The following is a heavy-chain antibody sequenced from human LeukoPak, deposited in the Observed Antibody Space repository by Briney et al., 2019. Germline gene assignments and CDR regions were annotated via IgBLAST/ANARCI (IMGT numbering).Heavy chain of an antibody. J-gene: IGHJ5*02. CDR1: GFTFSSYA. CDR2: ISYDGSNK. V-gene: IGHV3-30-3*01. CDR3: ARALGIAAAGTGWFDP. D-gene: IGHD6-13*01. Sequence: PGGSLRLSCAASGFTFSSYAMHWVRQAPGKGLEWVAFISYDGSNKYYADSVKGRFTISRDNSKNTLYLQMNSLRAEDTAVYYCARALGIAAAGTGWFDPWGQGTLVTVSS.